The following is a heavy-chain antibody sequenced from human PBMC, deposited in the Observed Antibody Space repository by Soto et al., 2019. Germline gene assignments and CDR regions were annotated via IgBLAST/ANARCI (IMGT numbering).Heavy chain of an antibody. CDR1: GFSLSTSGVG. V-gene: IGHV2-5*02. CDR3: AHRRPRYYGPDAFDI. CDR2: IYWDDDK. D-gene: IGHD3-10*01. J-gene: IGHJ3*02. Sequence: QITLKESGPTLVKPTQTLTLTCTFSGFSLSTSGVGVGWIRQPPGKALEWLALIYWDDDKRYSPSLKSRLTITMDTSKNQVVLTMTNMDPVDTATYYCAHRRPRYYGPDAFDIWGQGTMVTVSS.